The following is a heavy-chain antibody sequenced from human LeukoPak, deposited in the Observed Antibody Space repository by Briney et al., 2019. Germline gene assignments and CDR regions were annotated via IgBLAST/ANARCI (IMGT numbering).Heavy chain of an antibody. CDR2: IKRKSDGGTT. J-gene: IGHJ4*02. Sequence: GGSLRLSCAASAFTFSDSLVSWVRRAPGKGLEWVGRIKRKSDGGTTEYAAPVKGRFTISRDDSKNTLYLQMNSLKIEDTAVYYCTTYSSTWFSFDDWGQGTLVTVSS. CDR3: TTYSSTWFSFDD. CDR1: AFTFSDSL. V-gene: IGHV3-15*01. D-gene: IGHD6-13*01.